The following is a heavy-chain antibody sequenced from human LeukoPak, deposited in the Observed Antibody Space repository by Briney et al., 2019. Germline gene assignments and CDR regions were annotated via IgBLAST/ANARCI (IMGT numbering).Heavy chain of an antibody. CDR1: GGSISSYY. J-gene: IGHJ4*02. Sequence: SETLSLTCTVSGGSISSYYRSWIRQPPGKGLEWIGYIYYSGSTNYNPSLKSRVTISVDTSKNQFSLKLSSVTAADTAVYYCARGYYYDSSGYYSDWGQGTLVTVSS. CDR3: ARGYYYDSSGYYSD. V-gene: IGHV4-59*01. CDR2: IYYSGST. D-gene: IGHD3-22*01.